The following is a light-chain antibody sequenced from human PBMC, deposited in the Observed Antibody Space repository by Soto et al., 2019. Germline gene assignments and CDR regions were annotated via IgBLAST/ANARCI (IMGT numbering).Light chain of an antibody. CDR3: QRYDDWPLT. CDR1: QSVSTN. J-gene: IGKJ4*01. CDR2: DAS. Sequence: EILMTQSPATLSVSPGERATLSCRTSQSVSTNLAWYQQKPGQAPSLLISDASTRASGIPARFSGSGSGTDFTLTITRLQSEDFALYYCQRYDDWPLTFGGGTKVEIK. V-gene: IGKV3D-15*01.